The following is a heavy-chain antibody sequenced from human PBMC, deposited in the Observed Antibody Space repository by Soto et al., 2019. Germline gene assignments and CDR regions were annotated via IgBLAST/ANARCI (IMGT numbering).Heavy chain of an antibody. CDR3: ARDSPHSGVDY. D-gene: IGHD1-26*01. V-gene: IGHV4-61*01. CDR1: GGSVSSGSYY. CDR2: IYYSGST. Sequence: PSETLSLTCTVSGGSVSSGSYYWSWIRQPPGKGLEWIGYIYYSGSTNYNPSLKSRVTISVDTSKNQFSLKLSSVTAADTAVYYCARDSPHSGVDYWGQGTLVTVSS. J-gene: IGHJ4*02.